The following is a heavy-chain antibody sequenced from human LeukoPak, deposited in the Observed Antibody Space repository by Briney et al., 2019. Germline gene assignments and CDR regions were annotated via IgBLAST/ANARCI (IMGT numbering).Heavy chain of an antibody. CDR2: TYYRSKWYN. D-gene: IGHD3-16*01. V-gene: IGHV6-1*01. Sequence: SQTLSLTCTISGDSVSTNNVAGNWIRQSPSRYLEWLGMTYYRSKWYNDYAVSVKSRIITSPDTSKNQCYLKMHSVTPDHTAVYYCAREDLGAAYFDFWGQGTLVTASS. CDR1: GDSVSTNNVA. J-gene: IGHJ4*02. CDR3: AREDLGAAYFDF.